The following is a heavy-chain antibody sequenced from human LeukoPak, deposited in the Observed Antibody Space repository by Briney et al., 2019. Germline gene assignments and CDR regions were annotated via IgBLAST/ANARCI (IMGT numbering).Heavy chain of an antibody. J-gene: IGHJ4*02. D-gene: IGHD1-1*01. Sequence: ASVKVSCKASGYTFTGYNIHWVRQAPGQGLEWMGWINPRNGDTKYPPEFQGRVTMTRDTSISTAYMELSRLSFDDTAIYYCLRDVHNYNDDYWGQGSLVTVSS. V-gene: IGHV1-2*02. CDR3: LRDVHNYNDDY. CDR2: INPRNGDT. CDR1: GYTFTGYN.